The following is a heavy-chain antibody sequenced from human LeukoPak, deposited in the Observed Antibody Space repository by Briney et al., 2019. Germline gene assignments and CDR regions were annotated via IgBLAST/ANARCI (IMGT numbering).Heavy chain of an antibody. CDR2: IYYSGST. D-gene: IGHD6-13*01. J-gene: IGHJ6*02. V-gene: IGHV4-61*05. Sequence: SETLSLTCTVSGGSISSNNYYWGWIRQPPGKGLEWIGYIYYSGSTNYNPSLKSRVTISVDTSKNQFSLKLSSVTAADTAVYYCATRSSWFHYYYYGMDVWGQGTTVTVSS. CDR3: ATRSSWFHYYYYGMDV. CDR1: GGSISSNNYY.